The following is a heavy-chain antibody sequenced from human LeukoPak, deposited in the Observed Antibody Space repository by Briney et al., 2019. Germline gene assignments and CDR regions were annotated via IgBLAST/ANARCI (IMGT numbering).Heavy chain of an antibody. J-gene: IGHJ3*02. CDR3: ARDNYYDSSDAFDI. D-gene: IGHD3-22*01. Sequence: SETLSLTCTVSGDSISSHSWNWIRQPPGKELEWIGYIYYSGITSYNPSLKSRVTISVDTSKKQFSLELTSVTAADTAVYYCARDNYYDSSDAFDIWGQGTMVTVSS. CDR2: IYYSGIT. CDR1: GDSISSHS. V-gene: IGHV4-59*11.